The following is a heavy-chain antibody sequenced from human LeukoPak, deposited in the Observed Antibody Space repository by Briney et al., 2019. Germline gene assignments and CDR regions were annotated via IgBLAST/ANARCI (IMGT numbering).Heavy chain of an antibody. V-gene: IGHV1-69*13. CDR1: GGTFSSYA. CDR3: ARGPEGLIEFDP. Sequence: SVKASCKASGGTFSSYAISWVRQAPGQGLEWMGGIIPIFGTANYAQKFQGRVTITADESTSTAYMELSSLRSEDTAVYYCARGPEGLIEFDPWGQGTLVTVSS. J-gene: IGHJ5*02. CDR2: IIPIFGTA. D-gene: IGHD3-3*01.